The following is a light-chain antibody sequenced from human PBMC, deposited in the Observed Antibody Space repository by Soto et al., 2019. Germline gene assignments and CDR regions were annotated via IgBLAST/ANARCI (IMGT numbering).Light chain of an antibody. CDR3: MQIAHFPRT. V-gene: IGKV2-24*01. J-gene: IGKJ1*01. Sequence: DVVLTQTPLSSPVTLGQPASISCRSSQSLVYSDGNTYLSWLQQRPGQPPRLLIYQISNRFSGVPDRFSRRGARTDFPLKISRVEAEDVGVYYCMQIAHFPRTFGQGTKVEIK. CDR2: QIS. CDR1: QSLVYSDGNTY.